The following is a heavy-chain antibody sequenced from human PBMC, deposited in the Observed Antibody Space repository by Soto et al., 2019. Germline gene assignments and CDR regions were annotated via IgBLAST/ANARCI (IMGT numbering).Heavy chain of an antibody. V-gene: IGHV4-34*01. CDR2: INHSGST. CDR1: GGSFSGYY. D-gene: IGHD2-2*01. J-gene: IGHJ6*02. CDR3: ARGIVVVPAAMQDYYYYGMDV. Sequence: SETLSLTCAVYGGSFSGYYWSWIRQPPGKGLERIGEINHSGSTNYNPSLKSRVTISVDTSKNQFSLKLSSVTAADTAVYYCARGIVVVPAAMQDYYYYGMDVWGQGTTVTVSS.